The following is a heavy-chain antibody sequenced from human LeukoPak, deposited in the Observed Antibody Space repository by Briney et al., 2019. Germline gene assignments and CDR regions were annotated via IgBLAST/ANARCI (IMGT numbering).Heavy chain of an antibody. Sequence: GGSLRLSCAASGFTFSSYGMHWVRQAPGKGLEWVAVILYDGSNKYYADSVKGRFTISRDNSKNTLYLQMNSLRAEDTAVYYCARETMVRGRMDVWGKGTTVTVSS. D-gene: IGHD3-10*01. J-gene: IGHJ6*04. CDR1: GFTFSSYG. V-gene: IGHV3-30*03. CDR3: ARETMVRGRMDV. CDR2: ILYDGSNK.